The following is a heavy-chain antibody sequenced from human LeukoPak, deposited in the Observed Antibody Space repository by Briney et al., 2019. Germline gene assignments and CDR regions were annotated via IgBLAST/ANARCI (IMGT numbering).Heavy chain of an antibody. CDR3: ARENTVTSYYFDY. CDR1: GGTFSSYA. CDR2: IIPIFATS. Sequence: ASVKVSCKASGGTFSSYAISWVRQAPGQGLEWMGGIIPIFATSNYAQRFQGRVTITADESTSTAYMELSSLRSEDTAVYYCARENTVTSYYFDYWGQGTLVTVSS. V-gene: IGHV1-69*13. J-gene: IGHJ4*02. D-gene: IGHD4-17*01.